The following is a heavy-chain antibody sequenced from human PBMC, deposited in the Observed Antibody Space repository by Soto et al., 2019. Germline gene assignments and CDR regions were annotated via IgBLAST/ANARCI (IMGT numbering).Heavy chain of an antibody. V-gene: IGHV3-33*01. J-gene: IGHJ3*02. Sequence: GGSLRLSCAASGFTFSSYGMHWVRQAPGKGLEWVAVIWYDGSNKYYADSVKGRFTISRDNSKNTLYLQMNSLRAEDTAVYYCARTHGGALLWFGELLEGAFDIWGQGTMVTVSS. CDR1: GFTFSSYG. D-gene: IGHD3-10*01. CDR2: IWYDGSNK. CDR3: ARTHGGALLWFGELLEGAFDI.